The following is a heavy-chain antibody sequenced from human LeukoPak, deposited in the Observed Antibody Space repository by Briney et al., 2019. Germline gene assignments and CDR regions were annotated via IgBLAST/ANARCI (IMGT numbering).Heavy chain of an antibody. CDR2: IYPSGST. CDR1: GDSISTTNYY. D-gene: IGHD3-9*01. CDR3: ARSPPTIFGHFDL. Sequence: SETLSLTCTVSGDSISTTNYYWSWIRQPAGKGLEWIGRIYPSGSTNYSPSLKSRVTISVDTSKNQFSLKMSSVTAADTAVYYCARSPPTIFGHFDLWGRGTLVTASS. J-gene: IGHJ2*01. V-gene: IGHV4-61*02.